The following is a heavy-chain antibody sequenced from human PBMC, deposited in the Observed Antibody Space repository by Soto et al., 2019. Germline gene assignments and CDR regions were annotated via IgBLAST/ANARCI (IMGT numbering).Heavy chain of an antibody. Sequence: EVQLAESGGGLVKPGGSLRLSCAASGFTFSSYSMNWVRQAPGKGLEWVSSISSSSSYIYYADSVKGRFTISRDNAKNSLYLQMNSLRAEDTAVYYCARTGASYSSSSEFDYWGQGTLVTVSS. CDR1: GFTFSSYS. J-gene: IGHJ4*02. V-gene: IGHV3-21*01. D-gene: IGHD6-6*01. CDR3: ARTGASYSSSSEFDY. CDR2: ISSSSSYI.